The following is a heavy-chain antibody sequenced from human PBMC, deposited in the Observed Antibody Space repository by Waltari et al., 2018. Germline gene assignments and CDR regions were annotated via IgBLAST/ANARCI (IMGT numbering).Heavy chain of an antibody. CDR1: GHSISSNYF. D-gene: IGHD3-3*01. V-gene: IGHV4-38-2*02. CDR2: ILHSGST. J-gene: IGHJ4*02. CDR3: ARVAYSDFWSDYSSRPSFDY. Sequence: QVELQESGPGLVKPSETLSLPCKVSGHSISSNYFWGWIRQPPGKGPEWIGSILHSGSTYYNPSLKSRVTISVDTSKNQFSLKLISVTAADTAVYYCARVAYSDFWSDYSSRPSFDYWGPGTLVTVSS.